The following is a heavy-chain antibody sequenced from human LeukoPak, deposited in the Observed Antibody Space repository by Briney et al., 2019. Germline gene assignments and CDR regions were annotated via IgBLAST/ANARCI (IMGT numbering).Heavy chain of an antibody. D-gene: IGHD3-10*01. J-gene: IGHJ4*02. CDR1: GGSFSGYY. V-gene: IGHV4-34*01. CDR2: INHSGST. Sequence: PSETLSLTCAVYGGSFSGYYWSWIRQPPGKGLEWIGEINHSGSTNYNPSLKSRVTISVDTSKNQFSLKLSSVTAADTAVYYCARGPDYYYGSGSYYTPQYYFDYWGQGTLVTVSS. CDR3: ARGPDYYYGSGSYYTPQYYFDY.